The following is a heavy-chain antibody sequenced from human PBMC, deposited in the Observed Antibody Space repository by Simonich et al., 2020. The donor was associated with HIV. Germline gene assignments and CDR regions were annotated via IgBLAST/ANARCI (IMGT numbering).Heavy chain of an antibody. J-gene: IGHJ4*02. CDR3: ARRHPTTVTTPYFDY. Sequence: QVQLQQWGAGLLKPSETLSLTCAVYGGSFRGYYWGWIRPPPGKGLEWIVEINHSGSTNYNPSLKSRVTISVDTSKNQFSLKLSSVTAADTAVYYCARRHPTTVTTPYFDYWGQGTLVTVSS. CDR1: GGSFRGYY. D-gene: IGHD4-17*01. CDR2: INHSGST. V-gene: IGHV4-34*01.